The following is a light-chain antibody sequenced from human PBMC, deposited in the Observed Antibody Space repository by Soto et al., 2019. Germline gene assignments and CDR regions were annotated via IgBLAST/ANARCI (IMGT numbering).Light chain of an antibody. CDR3: QQYDEPPLT. J-gene: IGKJ4*02. Sequence: EIVLTQSPVTLSLSPWEKATLSCRASQSLGTYSLAWYQQKPGQAPRLLIYGASTRAAAIPDRFIGSGSGTNFALTISRLQQEYVVFYYCQQYDEPPLTFGPGTKVDIK. CDR1: QSLGTYS. V-gene: IGKV3-20*01. CDR2: GAS.